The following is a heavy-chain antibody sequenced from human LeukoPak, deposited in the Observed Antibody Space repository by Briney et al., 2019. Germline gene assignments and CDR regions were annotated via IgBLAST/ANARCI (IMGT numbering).Heavy chain of an antibody. CDR1: GFTFSSYS. Sequence: PGGSLRLSWAASGFTFSSYSMNWVRQAPVKGLEWVSSISSSSSYIYYADSVKGRFTISRDNAKNSLYLQMNSLRAEDTAVYYRARVLWFGESQRPLYYYYYGMDVWGQGTTVTVSS. D-gene: IGHD3-10*01. J-gene: IGHJ6*02. CDR3: ARVLWFGESQRPLYYYYYGMDV. CDR2: ISSSSSYI. V-gene: IGHV3-21*01.